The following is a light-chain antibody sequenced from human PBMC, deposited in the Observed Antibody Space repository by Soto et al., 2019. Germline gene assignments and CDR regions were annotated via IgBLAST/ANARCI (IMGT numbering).Light chain of an antibody. CDR2: GAS. CDR1: QSLNRD. V-gene: IGKV3-15*01. CDR3: QQYNNWPGT. Sequence: IVMTQSPATPSMSPGERATLSCRASQSLNRDLAWYQQKPGQSPRLLIFGASIRATDIPARFSGSGSGTEFTLTIGSLQSEDCALYYCQQYNNWPGTFGQGTKVDIK. J-gene: IGKJ1*01.